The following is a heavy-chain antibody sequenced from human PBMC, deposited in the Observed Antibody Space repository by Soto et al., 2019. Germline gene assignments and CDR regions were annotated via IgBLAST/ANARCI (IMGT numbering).Heavy chain of an antibody. Sequence: SGPTLVNPTQTLTLTCTFSGFSLTTRGVGVGWIRQPPRKALEWLVLIFWDDDRRYSPSLKSRLTITKDTSKNQVVLTMTNMGPVDTATYYCAHGRTGDLIDYLGQGTLVTVSS. V-gene: IGHV2-5*02. CDR3: AHGRTGDLIDY. D-gene: IGHD2-21*01. CDR1: GFSLTTRGVG. J-gene: IGHJ4*02. CDR2: IFWDDDR.